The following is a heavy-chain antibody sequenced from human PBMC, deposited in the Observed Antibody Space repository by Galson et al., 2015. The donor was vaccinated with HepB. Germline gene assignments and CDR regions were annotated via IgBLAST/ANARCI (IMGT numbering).Heavy chain of an antibody. CDR1: GFSLSTSGMC. D-gene: IGHD6-13*01. J-gene: IGHJ4*02. CDR3: ARILPAAGRVGDYFDY. CDR2: IDWDDDK. Sequence: PALVKPTQTLTLTCTFSGFSLSTSGMCVSWIRQPPGKALEWLARIDWDDDKYYSTSLKTRLTISKDTSKNQVVLTMTNMDPVDTATYYCARILPAAGRVGDYFDYWGQGTLVTVSS. V-gene: IGHV2-70*11.